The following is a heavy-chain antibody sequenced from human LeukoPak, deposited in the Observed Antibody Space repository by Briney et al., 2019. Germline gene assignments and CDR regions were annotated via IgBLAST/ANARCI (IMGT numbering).Heavy chain of an antibody. D-gene: IGHD3-9*01. CDR2: IYYSGST. V-gene: IGHV4-59*01. CDR1: GGSISSYY. Sequence: KPSETLSLTCTVSGGSISSYYWSWIRQPPGKGLEWIGYIYYSGSTNYNPSLKSRVTISVDTSKNQFSLKLSSVTAADTAVYYCARDQFDWLLQGAFDIWGQGTMVTVSS. CDR3: ARDQFDWLLQGAFDI. J-gene: IGHJ3*02.